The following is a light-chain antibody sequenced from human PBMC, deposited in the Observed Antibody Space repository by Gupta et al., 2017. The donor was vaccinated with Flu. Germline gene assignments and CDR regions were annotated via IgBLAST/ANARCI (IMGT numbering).Light chain of an antibody. CDR1: QSLVHRDGNTY. CDR3: MQVTQFPYS. V-gene: IGKV2-24*01. J-gene: IGKJ2*03. CDR2: KIS. Sequence: DIVMTQTPLSSPVTLGQPASISCRSSQSLVHRDGNTYLTWLHQRPGQPPRLLIYKISTRVSGVPDRFSGSGAGTDFTLKISRVEAEDVWVYYCMQVTQFPYSFGQGTKLEIK.